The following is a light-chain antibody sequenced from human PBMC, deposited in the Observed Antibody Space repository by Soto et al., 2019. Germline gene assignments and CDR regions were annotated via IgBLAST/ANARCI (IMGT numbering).Light chain of an antibody. CDR1: QSISSW. CDR3: HQYNDNWT. J-gene: IGKJ1*01. V-gene: IGKV1-5*03. Sequence: DIQMTQSPSTLSASVGDRVTITCRASQSISSWLAWYQQKPGTAPKLLIYKASTLQTGVPSRFSGIGSGTEFPFTFSSLQPDDFATYYCHQYNDNWTFGQGTKVDIK. CDR2: KAS.